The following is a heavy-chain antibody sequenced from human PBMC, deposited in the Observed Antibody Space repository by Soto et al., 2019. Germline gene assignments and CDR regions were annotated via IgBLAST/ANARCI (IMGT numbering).Heavy chain of an antibody. V-gene: IGHV6-1*01. J-gene: IGHJ6*02. CDR2: TYYRSKWSN. CDR3: ARGGFYRYGLFREAMDV. CDR1: GDSVSSNTAT. D-gene: IGHD5-18*01. Sequence: PSQTLSLTCAISGDSVSSNTATWNWIRQSPSRGLEWLGRTYYRSKWSNDYAVSVKSRITTNPDTSKNQFSLQLDSVTPEDTAVYHCARGGFYRYGLFREAMDVWGQGTTVTVSS.